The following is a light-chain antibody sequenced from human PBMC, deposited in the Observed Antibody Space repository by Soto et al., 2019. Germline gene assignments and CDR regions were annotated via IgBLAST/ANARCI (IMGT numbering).Light chain of an antibody. CDR1: SSDVGPYNY. CDR2: EVT. CDR3: SSYTTSSTPV. V-gene: IGLV2-14*01. J-gene: IGLJ3*02. Sequence: QSVLTQPASVSGSPGQSITISCTGTSSDVGPYNYVSWYQHHPGKAPKLLIYEVTKRPSGVSNRFSGSKSGNTASLTISGLQAEDEADYYCSSYTTSSTPVFGGGTKVTVL.